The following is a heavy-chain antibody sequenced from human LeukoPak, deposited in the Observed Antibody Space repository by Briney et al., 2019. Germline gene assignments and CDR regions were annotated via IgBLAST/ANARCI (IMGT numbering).Heavy chain of an antibody. CDR2: ISGSGGST. V-gene: IGHV3-23*01. CDR1: GFTFSSYG. J-gene: IGHJ4*02. D-gene: IGHD3-22*01. Sequence: GSLRLSCAASGFTFSSYGMSWVRQAPGKGLEWVSAISGSGGSTYYADSVKGRFTISRDNSKNTLYLQMNSLRAEDTAVYYCAKDKPDYYYDSSGYFDYWGQGTLVTVSS. CDR3: AKDKPDYYYDSSGYFDY.